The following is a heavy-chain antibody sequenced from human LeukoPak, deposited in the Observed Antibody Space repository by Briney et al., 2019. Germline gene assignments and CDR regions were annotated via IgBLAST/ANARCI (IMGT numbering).Heavy chain of an antibody. Sequence: ASVKVSCKASGGTFSSYAISWVRQAPGQGLEWMGGIIPIFGTANYAQKFQGRVTITADKSTSTAYMELSSLRSEDTAVYYCASGYCSSTSCYRAGGSPRPTPVDYWGQGTLVTVSS. D-gene: IGHD2-2*01. CDR2: IIPIFGTA. CDR3: ASGYCSSTSCYRAGGSPRPTPVDY. J-gene: IGHJ4*02. V-gene: IGHV1-69*06. CDR1: GGTFSSYA.